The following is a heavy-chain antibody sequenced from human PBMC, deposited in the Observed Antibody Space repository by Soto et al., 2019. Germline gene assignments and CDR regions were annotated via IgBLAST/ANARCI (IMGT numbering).Heavy chain of an antibody. Sequence: ASVKVSCKASGYTFTGYYMHWVRQAPGQGLEWMGWINPNSGGTNYAQKFQGWVTMTRDTSISTAYMELSRLRSDDTAVYYCARDWRILYGAGYYYYGMDVWGQGTMVTVSS. D-gene: IGHD2-8*01. CDR3: ARDWRILYGAGYYYYGMDV. CDR2: INPNSGGT. J-gene: IGHJ6*02. V-gene: IGHV1-2*04. CDR1: GYTFTGYY.